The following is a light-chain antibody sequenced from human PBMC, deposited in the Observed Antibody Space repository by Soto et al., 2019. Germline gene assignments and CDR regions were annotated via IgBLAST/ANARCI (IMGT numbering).Light chain of an antibody. CDR2: GAS. Sequence: EIVLTQSPGTLSLSPGERATLSCRASQSIYINYLAWYQHKPGQAPRLLISGASTRATGIPDRFSGSGSGKDFTLTISRLDPEDFAVYFCQQYGSSPYTFGQGTNVEIK. V-gene: IGKV3-20*01. J-gene: IGKJ2*01. CDR3: QQYGSSPYT. CDR1: QSIYINY.